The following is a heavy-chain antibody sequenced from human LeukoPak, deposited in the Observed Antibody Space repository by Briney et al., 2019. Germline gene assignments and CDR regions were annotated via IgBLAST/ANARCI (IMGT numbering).Heavy chain of an antibody. CDR1: GFTFSSFA. CDR2: IGSDSGGI. Sequence: GGSLRLSCAASGFTFSSFAMIWVRQAPGKGLQWVSVIGSDSGGIVYADSVKGRFTISRDNSNNTLYLQMNSLRADDTAVYYCAKYRTTNAPPRNFDYWGQGTLVTVSS. J-gene: IGHJ4*02. CDR3: AKYRTTNAPPRNFDY. D-gene: IGHD1-14*01. V-gene: IGHV3-23*01.